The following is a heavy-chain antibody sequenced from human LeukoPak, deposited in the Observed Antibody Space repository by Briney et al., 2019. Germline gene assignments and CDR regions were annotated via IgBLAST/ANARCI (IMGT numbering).Heavy chain of an antibody. Sequence: GGSLRLSCAASGFTFSSYAMSWVRQAPGKGLEWVSAISGSGGSTYYADSVKGRFTISRDSSKNTLYLQMNSLRAGDTAVYYCAKESQLSYSGTFYIDYWGQGTLVTVSS. CDR3: AKESQLSYSGTFYIDY. CDR1: GFTFSSYA. J-gene: IGHJ4*02. V-gene: IGHV3-23*01. CDR2: ISGSGGST. D-gene: IGHD1-26*01.